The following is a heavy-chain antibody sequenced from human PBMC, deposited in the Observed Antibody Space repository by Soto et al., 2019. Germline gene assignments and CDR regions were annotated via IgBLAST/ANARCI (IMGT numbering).Heavy chain of an antibody. CDR1: GGSISSYY. D-gene: IGHD3-10*01. Sequence: TLSLTCTVSGGSISSYYWSWIRQPPGKGLEWIGYIYYSGSTNYNPSLKSRVTISVDTSKNQFSLKLSSVTAADTAVYYCASHAMVRGVIKAYFDYWGQGTLVTVSS. J-gene: IGHJ4*02. V-gene: IGHV4-59*08. CDR3: ASHAMVRGVIKAYFDY. CDR2: IYYSGST.